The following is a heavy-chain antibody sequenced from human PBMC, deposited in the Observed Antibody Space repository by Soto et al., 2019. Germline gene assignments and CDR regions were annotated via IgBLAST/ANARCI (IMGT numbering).Heavy chain of an antibody. Sequence: QVQLVQSGAEEKKPGASVKVSCKASGYTFTSYSMDWVRHAPGQRLEWMGWINAGNGITKYSQKFQGRVTITRDTSASTAYMELSSLRSEDTAVYYCARGGEPIDYWGQGTLVTVSS. J-gene: IGHJ4*02. CDR2: INAGNGIT. V-gene: IGHV1-3*05. CDR3: ARGGEPIDY. CDR1: GYTFTSYS. D-gene: IGHD2-21*01.